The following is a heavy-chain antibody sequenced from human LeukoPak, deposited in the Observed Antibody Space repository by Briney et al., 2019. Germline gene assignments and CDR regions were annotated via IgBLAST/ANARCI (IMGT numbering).Heavy chain of an antibody. CDR1: GFAFSSYN. CDR3: ARHGGGATYYYYAMDV. V-gene: IGHV3-21*01. Sequence: GGSLRLSCAASGFAFSSYNMNWVRQAPGKGLEWVSSIDDSGSYMYYADSVRGRFTISRDNAKNSLYLQMNSLRAEDTAVYYCARHGGGATYYYYAMDVWGQGTTVTVSS. D-gene: IGHD3-16*01. CDR2: IDDSGSYM. J-gene: IGHJ6*02.